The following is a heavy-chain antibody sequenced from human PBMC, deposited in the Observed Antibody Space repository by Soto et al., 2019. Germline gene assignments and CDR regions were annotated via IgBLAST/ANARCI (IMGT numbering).Heavy chain of an antibody. J-gene: IGHJ6*02. CDR1: GYTFTSYY. CDR2: INPSGGST. D-gene: IGHD5-18*01. CDR3: ARALTDTAMAYYYYYGMDV. Sequence: ASVKVSCKASGYTFTSYYMHWVRQAPGQGLEWMGIINPSGGSTSYAQKFQGRVTMTRDTSTSTVYMELSSLRSEDTAVYYCARALTDTAMAYYYYYGMDVWGQGTTVTVSS. V-gene: IGHV1-46*01.